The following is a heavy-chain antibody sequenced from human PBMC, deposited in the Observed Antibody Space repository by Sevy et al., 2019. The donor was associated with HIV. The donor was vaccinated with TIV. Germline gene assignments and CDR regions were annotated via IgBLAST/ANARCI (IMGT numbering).Heavy chain of an antibody. V-gene: IGHV3-73*01. CDR2: IRRKVNIYAT. J-gene: IGHJ4*02. CDR1: GFNFSGST. CDR3: SSQRSIAVAGDYFDY. D-gene: IGHD6-19*01. Sequence: GESLKISCAASGFNFSGSTMYWVRQASGKGLEWVGRIRRKVNIYATAYAASVKGRFTISRDDSKNTEYLEMNGLKTEDTAMYYCSSQRSIAVAGDYFDYWGQGTLVTVSS.